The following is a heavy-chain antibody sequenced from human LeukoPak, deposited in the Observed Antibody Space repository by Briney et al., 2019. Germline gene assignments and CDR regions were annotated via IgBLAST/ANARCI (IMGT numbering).Heavy chain of an antibody. CDR3: ARDGTSDRYNWFDT. CDR2: IYCSGAT. CDR1: GASISSHS. J-gene: IGHJ5*02. Sequence: ASETLSLTCSVSGASISSHSYHWIRQPPGKGLEWIGCIYCSGATYYNPSLRRRVTFSVDTSTNHFSLELTSVTAADTAVYYCARDGTSDRYNWFDTWGQEILVTASS. D-gene: IGHD1-26*01. V-gene: IGHV4-59*11.